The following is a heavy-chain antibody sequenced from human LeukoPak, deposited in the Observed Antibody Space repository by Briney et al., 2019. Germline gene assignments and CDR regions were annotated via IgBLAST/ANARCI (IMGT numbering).Heavy chain of an antibody. Sequence: SGPTLVKPTQTLTLTCTFSGFSLSTSGVGVGWIRQPPGKALEWLALIYWDDDKRYSPSLKSRLTITKDTSKNQVVLTITNMDPVDTATYYCAHRLGWGGGPTFDYWGQGTLVTVSS. CDR3: AHRLGWGGGPTFDY. CDR1: GFSLSTSGVG. J-gene: IGHJ4*02. D-gene: IGHD3-16*01. CDR2: IYWDDDK. V-gene: IGHV2-5*02.